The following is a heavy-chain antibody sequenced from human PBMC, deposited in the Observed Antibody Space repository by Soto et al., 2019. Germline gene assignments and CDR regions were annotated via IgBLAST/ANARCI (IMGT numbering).Heavy chain of an antibody. CDR1: GGSISSYY. J-gene: IGHJ3*02. V-gene: IGHV4-59*01. D-gene: IGHD3-10*01. CDR2: IYYSGST. Sequence: SETLSLTCTVSGGSISSYYWSWIRQPPGKGLEWIGYIYYSGSTNYNPSLKSRVTISVDTSKNQFSLKLSSVTAADTAVYYCARAMVRGVIKAFDISGQGTMVTVSS. CDR3: ARAMVRGVIKAFDI.